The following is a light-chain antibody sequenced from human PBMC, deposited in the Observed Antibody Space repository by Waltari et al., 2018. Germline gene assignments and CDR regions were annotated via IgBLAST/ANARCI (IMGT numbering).Light chain of an antibody. CDR3: AARDDSLDVGV. CDR1: MSNIGNNP. J-gene: IGLJ3*02. V-gene: IGLV1-44*01. Sequence: QSVLTQPPSASGTPGQTVIISCSGTMSNIGNNPVNWYQQPPGTAPKVLIYNDNQRPWGVPDRFSVSKSGPSGSLAISGLQSDDEADYYCAARDDSLDVGVFGGRTKVTVL. CDR2: NDN.